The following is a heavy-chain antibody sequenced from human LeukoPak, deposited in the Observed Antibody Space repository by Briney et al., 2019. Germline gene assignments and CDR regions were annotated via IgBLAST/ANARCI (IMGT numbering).Heavy chain of an antibody. CDR3: ARVYGSPMGNYFGF. CDR1: GGSISSYY. CDR2: ISYSGST. J-gene: IGHJ4*02. Sequence: SETLSLTCTVSGGSISSYYWSWIRQPPGKGLEWIGYISYSGSTNYNPSLKSRVTISVDTSKNQFSLKLSSVTAADTAVYYCARVYGSPMGNYFGFWGQGTLVTVSS. D-gene: IGHD6-13*01. V-gene: IGHV4-59*01.